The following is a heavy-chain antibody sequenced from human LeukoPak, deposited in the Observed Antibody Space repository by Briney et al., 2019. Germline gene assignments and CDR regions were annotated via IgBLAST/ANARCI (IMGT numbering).Heavy chain of an antibody. CDR3: GRQGYTASYYFLDF. V-gene: IGHV4-4*07. Sequence: SETLSLTCTVSGGSISSYYWSWIRQPAGKGLEWIGRIYTTGATQYNPSLKSRVTMSIDTSTNQFSLNLTSMTAADTAVYYCGRQGYTASYYFLDFWSQGTLVAVS. CDR1: GGSISSYY. J-gene: IGHJ4*02. CDR2: IYTTGAT. D-gene: IGHD1-26*01.